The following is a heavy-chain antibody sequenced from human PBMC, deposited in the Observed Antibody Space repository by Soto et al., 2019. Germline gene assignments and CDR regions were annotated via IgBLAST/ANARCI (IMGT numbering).Heavy chain of an antibody. J-gene: IGHJ4*02. Sequence: GGSLRLSCAASGFTFSSYAVSWVRQAPGKGLEWVSAISGSGGSTYYADSVKGRFTISRDNSKNTLYLQMNSLRAEDTAVYYCAKVMSGGYDFWSGYYDYWGQGTLVTVSS. V-gene: IGHV3-23*01. CDR1: GFTFSSYA. D-gene: IGHD3-3*01. CDR2: ISGSGGST. CDR3: AKVMSGGYDFWSGYYDY.